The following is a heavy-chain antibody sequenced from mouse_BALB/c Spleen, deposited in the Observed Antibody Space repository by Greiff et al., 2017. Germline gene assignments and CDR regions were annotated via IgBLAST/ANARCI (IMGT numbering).Heavy chain of an antibody. Sequence: EVQLQQSGAELVRPGALVKLSCKASGFNIKDYYMHWVKQRPEQGLEWIGWIDPENGNTIYDPKFQGKASITADTSSNTAYLQLSSLTSEDTAVYYCASHITTAPAYWGQGTLVTVSA. CDR3: ASHITTAPAY. V-gene: IGHV14-1*02. CDR2: IDPENGNT. D-gene: IGHD1-2*01. J-gene: IGHJ3*01. CDR1: GFNIKDYY.